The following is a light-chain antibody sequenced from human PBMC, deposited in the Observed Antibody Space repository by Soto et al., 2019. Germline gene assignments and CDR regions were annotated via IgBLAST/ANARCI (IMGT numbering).Light chain of an antibody. CDR3: QQYNNYLTLT. CDR1: QSVSMW. CDR2: DAS. V-gene: IGKV1-5*01. J-gene: IGKJ1*01. Sequence: TQMTQSPSTLSASVGDRVTITCRASQSVSMWLAWYQQKPGKAPRLLIYDASNLESGVASRFNGSGSRTEFTLTTTSLQPEDAATYYCQQYNNYLTLTFGHGTNVEIK.